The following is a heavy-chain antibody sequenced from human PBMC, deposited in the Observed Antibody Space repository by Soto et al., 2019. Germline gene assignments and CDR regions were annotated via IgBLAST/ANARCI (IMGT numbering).Heavy chain of an antibody. D-gene: IGHD3-9*01. CDR2: IKSKTDGGTT. Sequence: EVQLVESGGGLVKPGGSLRLSCAASGFTFSNAWMSWVRQAPGKGLEWVGRIKSKTDGGTTDYAAPVKGRFTISRNNSKNTLYPQMNSLKTEDTAVYYCTTGVIDILTGYYHTDYWGQGTLVTVSS. CDR3: TTGVIDILTGYYHTDY. CDR1: GFTFSNAW. J-gene: IGHJ4*02. V-gene: IGHV3-15*01.